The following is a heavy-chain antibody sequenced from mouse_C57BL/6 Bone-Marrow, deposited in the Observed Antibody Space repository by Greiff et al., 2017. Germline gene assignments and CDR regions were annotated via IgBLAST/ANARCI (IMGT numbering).Heavy chain of an antibody. CDR3: ARGGLRRAY. V-gene: IGHV1-81*01. Sequence: QVQLQQSGAELARPGASVKLSCKASGYTFTSYGISWVKQRTGQGLEWIGEIYPRSGNTYYNEKFKGKATLTADKSSSTAYMERRSLTSEDSAVYFCARGGLRRAYWGQGTLVTVSA. J-gene: IGHJ3*01. D-gene: IGHD2-2*01. CDR2: IYPRSGNT. CDR1: GYTFTSYG.